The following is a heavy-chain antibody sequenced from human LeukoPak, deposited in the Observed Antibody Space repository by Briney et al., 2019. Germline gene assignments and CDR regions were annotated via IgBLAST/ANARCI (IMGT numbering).Heavy chain of an antibody. CDR1: GFTFSSNW. J-gene: IGHJ3*02. D-gene: IGHD3-10*01. Sequence: GGSLRLSCAASGFTFSSNWMHWVRQAPGKGLVWVSRINEDGSTTNYADSVKGRSTIFRDNAKNTLYLQMNSLRAEDTAVYYCVRGRIGSNAFDIWGQGTMVTVSS. CDR2: INEDGSTT. V-gene: IGHV3-74*01. CDR3: VRGRIGSNAFDI.